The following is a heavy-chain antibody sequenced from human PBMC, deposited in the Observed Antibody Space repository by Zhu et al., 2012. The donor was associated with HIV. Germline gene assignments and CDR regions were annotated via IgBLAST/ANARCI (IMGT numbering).Heavy chain of an antibody. CDR3: ARGPRXGYYHEIDY. CDR1: SASISNYY. CDR2: IYYTGYS. Sequence: QVQLQESGPGLVKPSETLSLSCTISSASISNYYWSWIRQPPGKGLEWIGYIYYTGYSSYNPSLKSRVMISLDTSTNHFSLRLRSVTAADTAIYYCARGPRXGYYHEIDYWGQGTLVTVSS. V-gene: IGHV4-59*01. D-gene: IGHD3-22*01. J-gene: IGHJ4*02.